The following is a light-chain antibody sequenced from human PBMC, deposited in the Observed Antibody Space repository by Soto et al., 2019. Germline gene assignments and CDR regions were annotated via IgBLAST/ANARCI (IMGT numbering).Light chain of an antibody. CDR2: GAS. CDR3: QLYGSSPTWT. Sequence: EIVLTQSPGTLSLSPGESATLSCRASQSVPRTYLAWYQHKPGQPPRLLIYGASNRATGIPDRFTGSGSGTDFTLTISRLQPEDFAVYYCQLYGSSPTWTFGQGTKVDIK. J-gene: IGKJ1*01. V-gene: IGKV3-20*01. CDR1: QSVPRTY.